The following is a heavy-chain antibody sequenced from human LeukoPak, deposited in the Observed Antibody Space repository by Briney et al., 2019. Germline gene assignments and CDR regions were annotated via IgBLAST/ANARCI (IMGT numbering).Heavy chain of an antibody. Sequence: SETLSLTCTVSGYSISRGYHWGWVRQPPGKGLEWIASVHYSGSTYYNPSLKSRLTISADTSKNQFSLKLDSVTAADTAVYYCGRVNFNPGYRGQGTLVNGSP. J-gene: IGHJ4*02. V-gene: IGHV4-38-2*02. D-gene: IGHD1-14*01. CDR1: GYSISRGYH. CDR2: VHYSGST. CDR3: GRVNFNPGY.